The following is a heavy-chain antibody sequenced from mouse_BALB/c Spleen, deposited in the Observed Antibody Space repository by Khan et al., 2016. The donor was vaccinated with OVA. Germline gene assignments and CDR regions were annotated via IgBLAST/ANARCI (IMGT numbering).Heavy chain of an antibody. D-gene: IGHD2-10*01. CDR3: ARPPYFSYVMVY. J-gene: IGHJ4*01. CDR1: GNTFTNYG. V-gene: IGHV9-3-1*01. Sequence: QIQLVQSGPELKKPGETVKISCKASGNTFTNYGMNWVKQSPGKGLKWMGWINTYTGEPTYADDFKGRFASSLETSASIAYLQINNLKNEDTATYFCARPPYFSYVMVYWGQGTSVTVSS. CDR2: INTYTGEP.